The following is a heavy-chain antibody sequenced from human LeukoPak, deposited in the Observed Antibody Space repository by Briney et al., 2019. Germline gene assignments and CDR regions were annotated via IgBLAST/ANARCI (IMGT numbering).Heavy chain of an antibody. CDR2: VTSSGDTI. CDR1: GVTFSSYS. Sequence: GGSLRLSCVASGVTFSSYSMKWVRQAPGKGPEWLSYVTSSGDTIYYADSVKGRFTISRDNANNSLYLQMNSLRVDDTAVYYCASGGYGYGRDFGYWGQGNLVTVSS. D-gene: IGHD5-18*01. V-gene: IGHV3-48*01. J-gene: IGHJ4*02. CDR3: ASGGYGYGRDFGY.